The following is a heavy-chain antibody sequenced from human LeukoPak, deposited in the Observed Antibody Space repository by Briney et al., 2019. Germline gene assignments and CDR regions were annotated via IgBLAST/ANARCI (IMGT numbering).Heavy chain of an antibody. V-gene: IGHV1-69*13. CDR3: AIDRGWAGYSYGFYY. J-gene: IGHJ4*02. CDR2: IIPIFGTA. D-gene: IGHD5-18*01. Sequence: ASVKVSCKASGGTFSSYAISWVRQAPGQGLEWMGGIIPIFGTANYAQKFQGRVTITADESASTAYMELSSLRSEDTAVYYCAIDRGWAGYSYGFYYWGQGTLVTVSS. CDR1: GGTFSSYA.